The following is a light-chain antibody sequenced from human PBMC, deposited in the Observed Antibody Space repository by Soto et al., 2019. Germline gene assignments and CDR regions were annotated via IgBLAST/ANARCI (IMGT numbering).Light chain of an antibody. CDR2: GAS. V-gene: IGKV3-20*01. CDR3: QQYGSSPFT. J-gene: IGKJ3*01. Sequence: EILLTQSPGTLSLSPGERATLSCRASQRVSSSYLAWYQQKPGQAPRLLIYGASSRATGIPYRFSGSGSGTDFPLTISRLEPEDFAVYYCQQYGSSPFTFGPGTKVDIK. CDR1: QRVSSSY.